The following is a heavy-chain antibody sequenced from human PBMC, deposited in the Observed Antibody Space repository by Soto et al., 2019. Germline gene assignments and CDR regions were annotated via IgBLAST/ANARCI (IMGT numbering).Heavy chain of an antibody. D-gene: IGHD3-3*01. CDR1: GYTFTNYY. CDR3: ARVSMGGIFGVVMRPDQ. Sequence: ASVKVSCKASGYTFTNYYMHWVRQAPGQGLEWLGTINPSGGATTYAQNFQGRVTMTRDTSTSTVYMELSTLRSEDTAVYYCARVSMGGIFGVVMRPDQWGQVTLVTVSS. CDR2: INPSGGAT. V-gene: IGHV1-46*03. J-gene: IGHJ4*02.